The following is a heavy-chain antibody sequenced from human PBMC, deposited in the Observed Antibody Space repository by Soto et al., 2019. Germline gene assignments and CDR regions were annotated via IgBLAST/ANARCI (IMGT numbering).Heavy chain of an antibody. Sequence: QLQLQESGPGLVKPSETLSLTCTVSGGSISSSSYYWGWIRQPPGKGLEWIGSMYYSGSTYYNPSLKSRVTISVDTSKNQFSLKLSSVTAADTAVYYCATPWGVTTGLGGNWFDPWGQGTLVTVSS. CDR3: ATPWGVTTGLGGNWFDP. V-gene: IGHV4-39*01. D-gene: IGHD4-17*01. CDR1: GGSISSSSYY. CDR2: MYYSGST. J-gene: IGHJ5*02.